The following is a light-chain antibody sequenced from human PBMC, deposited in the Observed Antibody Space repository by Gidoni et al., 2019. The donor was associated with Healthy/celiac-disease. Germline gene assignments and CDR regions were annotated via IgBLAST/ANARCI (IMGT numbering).Light chain of an antibody. J-gene: IGKJ4*01. CDR3: QQLNSYPAH. CDR1: QGISSY. V-gene: IGKV1-9*01. CDR2: AAY. Sequence: DIQLTKSPSFLSASVGDRVTITCRASQGISSYLAWYQQKPGKAPKLLSYAAYTLQSGVSSRFSGSGSGTEFTLTISSLQPEDFATYYCQQLNSYPAHFGGXTKVEIK.